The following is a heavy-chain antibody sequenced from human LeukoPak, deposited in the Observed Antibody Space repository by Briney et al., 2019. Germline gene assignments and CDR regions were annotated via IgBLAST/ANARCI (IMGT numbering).Heavy chain of an antibody. J-gene: IGHJ3*02. CDR1: GFTFTSYG. CDR2: SSAHNGDT. V-gene: IGHV1-18*01. D-gene: IGHD2-15*01. CDR3: AREAYCSGGSCYPGALDT. Sequence: ASVKVSCKASGFTFTSYGISWVRQAPGQGLEWMGWSSAHNGDTNYAQNIQGRVTMTTDTSTTTAYMELRSLRSDDTAVYYCAREAYCSGGSCYPGALDTWGQGTTVTVSS.